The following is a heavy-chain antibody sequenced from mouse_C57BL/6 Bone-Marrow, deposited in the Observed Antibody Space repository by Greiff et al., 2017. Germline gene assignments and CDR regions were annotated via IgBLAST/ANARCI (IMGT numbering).Heavy chain of an antibody. J-gene: IGHJ1*03. Sequence: QVHVKQSGAELARPGASVKLSCKASGYTFTSYGISWVKQRTGQGLEWIGEIYPRSGNTYYNEKFKGKATLTADKSSSTAYMELRSLTSEDSAVYFCARGVITRYFDVWGTGTTVTVSS. V-gene: IGHV1-81*01. CDR1: GYTFTSYG. D-gene: IGHD1-1*01. CDR3: ARGVITRYFDV. CDR2: IYPRSGNT.